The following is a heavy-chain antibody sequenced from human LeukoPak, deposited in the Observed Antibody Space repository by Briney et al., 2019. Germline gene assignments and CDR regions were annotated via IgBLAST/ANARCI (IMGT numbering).Heavy chain of an antibody. CDR2: ISGSGGST. J-gene: IGHJ3*02. CDR1: GSTFSSYA. Sequence: GGSLRLSCAASGSTFSSYAMSWVRQAPGKGLEWVSAISGSGGSTYYADSVKGRFTISRDNSKNTLYLQMNSLRAEDTAVYYCAKDQLDGPYGDYVRDAFDIWGQGTMVTVSS. V-gene: IGHV3-23*01. CDR3: AKDQLDGPYGDYVRDAFDI. D-gene: IGHD4-17*01.